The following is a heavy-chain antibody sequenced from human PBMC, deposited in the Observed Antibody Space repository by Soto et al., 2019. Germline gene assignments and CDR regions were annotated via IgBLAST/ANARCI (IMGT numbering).Heavy chain of an antibody. CDR1: GGSISSYY. D-gene: IGHD3-10*01. CDR3: ARRGPVRGLDV. CDR2: IYYSGST. V-gene: IGHV4-59*08. J-gene: IGHJ6*02. Sequence: PSETLSLTCPVSGGSISSYYWSWIRQPPGKGLEWIGYIYYSGSTNYNPSLKSRVTISVDTSKNQFSLKLSSVTAADTAVYYCARRGPVRGLDVWGQGTTVTVSS.